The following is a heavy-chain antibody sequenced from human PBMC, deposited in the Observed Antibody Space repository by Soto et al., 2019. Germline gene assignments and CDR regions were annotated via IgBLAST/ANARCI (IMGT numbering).Heavy chain of an antibody. CDR1: GFTFSSYE. J-gene: IGHJ4*02. CDR3: ARETHFIDY. V-gene: IGHV3-48*03. Sequence: VQLVESGGDLVQPGGSLRLSCAASGFTFSSYEMNWVRQAPGKGLEWVSYISSTGTSMDYADSVKGRFTISRDNAKNSLHLQLNCLRDEDTAVYYCARETHFIDYWGQGTLVSVSA. CDR2: ISSTGTSM.